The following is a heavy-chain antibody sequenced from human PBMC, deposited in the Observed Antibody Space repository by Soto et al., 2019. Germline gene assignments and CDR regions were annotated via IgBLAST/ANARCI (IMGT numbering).Heavy chain of an antibody. CDR2: IRGSTSTI. CDR1: GFTFSSYS. D-gene: IGHD6-19*01. Sequence: EVHLVASGGGLVQPGGSLSLSCAASGFTFSSYSMNWDRQVPGTGLEWVSYIRGSTSTIYYAASAKGRFTISRANAKNPLYLQMNSLGAEATAVFYCARDIGYSSGRPNFDYWGQGALVTVSS. V-gene: IGHV3-48*01. J-gene: IGHJ4*02. CDR3: ARDIGYSSGRPNFDY.